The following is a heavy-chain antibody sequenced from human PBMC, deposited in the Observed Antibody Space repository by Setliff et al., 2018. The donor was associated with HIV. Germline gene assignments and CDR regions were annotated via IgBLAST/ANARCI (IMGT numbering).Heavy chain of an antibody. J-gene: IGHJ4*02. CDR3: ARRIGYSSSPRDQLFDC. CDR2: IIPIFHTP. D-gene: IGHD6-6*01. CDR1: GGTFRSNA. V-gene: IGHV1-69*13. Sequence: SVKVSCKASGGTFRSNAISWLRQAPGQGLEWMGGIIPIFHTPNYAQKFQGRVTITADESTSTAYIQLNSLTSEDTAVYYCARRIGYSSSPRDQLFDCWGQGTLVTVSS.